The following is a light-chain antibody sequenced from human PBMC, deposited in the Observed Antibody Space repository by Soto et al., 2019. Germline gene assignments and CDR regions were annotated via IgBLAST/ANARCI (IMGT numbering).Light chain of an antibody. CDR2: DVS. CDR3: SSYTSSSTYV. V-gene: IGLV2-14*01. Sequence: QSALTQPASVSGSPGQSIARSCTGTSSDVGGYNYVYWYQQHPGKAPKLMVYDVSNRPSGVSNRFSGPKSGNTASLTISGLQAEDESDYYCSSYTSSSTYVFGPGTKLTVL. J-gene: IGLJ1*01. CDR1: SSDVGGYNY.